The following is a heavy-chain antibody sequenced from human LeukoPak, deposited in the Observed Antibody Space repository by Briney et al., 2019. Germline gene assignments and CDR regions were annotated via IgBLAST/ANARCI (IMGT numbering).Heavy chain of an antibody. D-gene: IGHD1-26*01. CDR3: ATVPTQVGDWFDP. Sequence: GASVKVSCKVSGYTLTELSMHWVRQAPGKGLEWMGGFDPEDGETIYAQKFQGRVTMTEDTPTDTAYMELSSLRSEDTAVYYCATVPTQVGDWFDPWGQGTLVTVSS. CDR2: FDPEDGET. J-gene: IGHJ5*02. CDR1: GYTLTELS. V-gene: IGHV1-24*01.